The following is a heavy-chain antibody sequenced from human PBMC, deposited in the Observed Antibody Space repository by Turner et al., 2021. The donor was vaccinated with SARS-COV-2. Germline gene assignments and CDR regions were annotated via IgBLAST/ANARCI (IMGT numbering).Heavy chain of an antibody. J-gene: IGHJ4*02. CDR3: ATRVYDILTGLELGYFDY. CDR2: IIPIRGRA. V-gene: IGHV1-69*02. CDR1: RGTFSSYT. D-gene: IGHD3-9*01. Sequence: QVQLVQSGAEVKKPGSSVKFSCKASRGTFSSYTIRWVRQAPGQGPEWMGRIIPIRGRANYAQKFQGRVTITADKSTSTADMEVSSLRSEDTAVYYCATRVYDILTGLELGYFDYGGQGTLVTVSS.